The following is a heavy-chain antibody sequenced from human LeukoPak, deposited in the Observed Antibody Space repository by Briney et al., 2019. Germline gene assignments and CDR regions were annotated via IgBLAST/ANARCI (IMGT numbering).Heavy chain of an antibody. V-gene: IGHV1-18*01. CDR3: ARGISSLSYGNY. Sequence: ASVKVSCKASGYTFTSYGISWVRQAPGQGLEWMVWISAYNGNTNYAQKLQGRVTMTTDTSTSTAYMELSSLRSEDTAVYYCARGISSLSYGNYWGQGTLVTVSS. D-gene: IGHD4-17*01. CDR1: GYTFTSYG. CDR2: ISAYNGNT. J-gene: IGHJ4*02.